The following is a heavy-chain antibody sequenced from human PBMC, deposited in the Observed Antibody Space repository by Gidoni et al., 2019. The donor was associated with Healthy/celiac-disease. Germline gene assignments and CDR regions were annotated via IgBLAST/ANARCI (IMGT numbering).Heavy chain of an antibody. J-gene: IGHJ4*02. CDR3: AKDRLWFGEPPVVLADY. CDR2: ISGSGGST. Sequence: EVQLLESGGGLVQPGGSLRLSCAASGFAFSSYAMSWVRQAPGKGLEWVSAISGSGGSTYYADSVKGRFTISRDNSKNTLYLQMNSLRAEDTAVYYCAKDRLWFGEPPVVLADYWGQGTLVTVSS. D-gene: IGHD3-10*01. CDR1: GFAFSSYA. V-gene: IGHV3-23*01.